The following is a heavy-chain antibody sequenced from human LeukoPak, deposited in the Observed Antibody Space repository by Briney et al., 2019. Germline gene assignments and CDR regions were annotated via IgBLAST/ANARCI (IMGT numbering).Heavy chain of an antibody. Sequence: GRSLRLSCAASGFTFSSYGMHWVRQAPGKGLEWVAVIWYDGSNKYYADSVKGRLTISRDNSKNTLYLQMNSLRAEDTAVYYCARDRCSSTSCYPLYYYYGMDVWGQGTTVTVSS. D-gene: IGHD2-2*01. J-gene: IGHJ6*02. CDR1: GFTFSSYG. CDR3: ARDRCSSTSCYPLYYYYGMDV. CDR2: IWYDGSNK. V-gene: IGHV3-33*01.